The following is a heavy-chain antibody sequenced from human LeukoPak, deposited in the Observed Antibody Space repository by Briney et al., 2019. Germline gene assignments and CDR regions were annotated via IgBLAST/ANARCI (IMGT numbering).Heavy chain of an antibody. CDR1: GGSISSGGYY. V-gene: IGHV4-61*02. J-gene: IGHJ4*02. CDR3: ARDQIAYDSSGYYYFDY. CDR2: IYTSGST. Sequence: SETLSLTCTVSGGSISSGGYYWSWIRQPAGKGLEWIGRIYTSGSTNYNPSLKSRVTMSVDTSKNQFSLKLSSVTAADTAVYYCARDQIAYDSSGYYYFDYWGQGTLVTVSS. D-gene: IGHD3-22*01.